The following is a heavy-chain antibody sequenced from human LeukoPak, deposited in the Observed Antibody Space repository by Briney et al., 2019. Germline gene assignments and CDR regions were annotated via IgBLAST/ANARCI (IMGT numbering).Heavy chain of an antibody. D-gene: IGHD3-10*01. Sequence: SGTLSLTCTVSGGSLHAYYWSWIRQPPGKGLEWIAYIYSSGITDYDPSLKSRVTISVDSSTNQFSLELRSVTAADTAVYYCARHRGGRFSESYCDHWGQGSLVTVSS. CDR1: GGSLHAYY. CDR3: ARHRGGRFSESYCDH. CDR2: IYSSGIT. V-gene: IGHV4-4*09. J-gene: IGHJ4*02.